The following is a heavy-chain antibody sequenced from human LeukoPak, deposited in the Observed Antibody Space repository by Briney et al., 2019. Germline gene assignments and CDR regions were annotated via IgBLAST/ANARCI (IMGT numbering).Heavy chain of an antibody. CDR1: GYTFSVYG. CDR3: ARSPHILTGENFDY. CDR2: INLNSGGT. J-gene: IGHJ4*02. D-gene: IGHD3-9*01. Sequence: ASVKVSCKASGYTFSVYGITWVRQAPGQGLEWMGWINLNSGGTNYAQKFQDRVTMTRDTSITTAYMELSRLRFDDTALYYCARSPHILTGENFDYWGQGTLVTVSS. V-gene: IGHV1-2*02.